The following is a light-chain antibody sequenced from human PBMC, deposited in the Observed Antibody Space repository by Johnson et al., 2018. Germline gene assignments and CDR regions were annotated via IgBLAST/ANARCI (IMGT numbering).Light chain of an antibody. CDR1: SSNIGNNY. CDR2: ENN. J-gene: IGLJ1*01. V-gene: IGLV1-51*02. CDR3: GTWDSSLSAGKF. Sequence: QSVLTQPPSVSAAPGQKVTISCSGSSSNIGNNYVSWYQQLPGTAPKLLIYENNKRPSGIPDRFSGSKSGTSATLGITGLQTGDEADYYCGTWDSSLSAGKFFGTGTKFTVL.